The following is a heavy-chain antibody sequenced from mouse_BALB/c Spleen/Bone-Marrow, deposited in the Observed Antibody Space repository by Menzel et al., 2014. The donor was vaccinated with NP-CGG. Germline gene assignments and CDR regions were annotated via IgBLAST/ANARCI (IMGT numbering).Heavy chain of an antibody. CDR2: IDPANGNT. CDR1: GFNIRDTY. Sequence: EVKLMESGAELVKPGASVKLSCTASGFNIRDTYMHWVKQRPEQGLEWIGRIDPANGNTKYDPKFQGKATITADTSSNTAYLQLSSLTSEYTAVYYCARGLLQYYYAMDYWGQGTSVTVSS. CDR3: ARGLLQYYYAMDY. V-gene: IGHV14-3*02. J-gene: IGHJ4*01. D-gene: IGHD2-3*01.